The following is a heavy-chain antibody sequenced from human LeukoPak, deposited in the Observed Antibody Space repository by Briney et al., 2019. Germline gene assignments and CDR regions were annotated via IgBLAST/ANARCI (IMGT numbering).Heavy chain of an antibody. CDR3: ARGLPAGFIVVVVAATRTRFDP. J-gene: IGHJ5*02. D-gene: IGHD2-15*01. Sequence: SETLSLTCAVYGGSFSGYYWSWIRQPPGKGLEWIGEINHSGSTNYNPSLKSRVTISVDTSKNQFSLKLSSVTAADTAVYYCARGLPAGFIVVVVAATRTRFDPWGQGTLVTASS. CDR2: INHSGST. V-gene: IGHV4-34*01. CDR1: GGSFSGYY.